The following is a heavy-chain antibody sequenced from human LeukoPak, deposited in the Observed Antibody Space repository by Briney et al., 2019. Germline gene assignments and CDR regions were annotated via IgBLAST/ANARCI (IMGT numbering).Heavy chain of an antibody. CDR2: IWYDGSKK. CDR3: ARLYSSGWYLDY. CDR1: GFTFSSYG. D-gene: IGHD6-19*01. Sequence: HPGRSLRLSCAASGFTFSSYGMHWVRQAPGKGLEWVAVIWYDGSKKYYADPVKGRFTISRDNSKNTLYLQMNSLRAEDTAVYYCARLYSSGWYLDYWGQGTLVTVSS. J-gene: IGHJ4*02. V-gene: IGHV3-33*01.